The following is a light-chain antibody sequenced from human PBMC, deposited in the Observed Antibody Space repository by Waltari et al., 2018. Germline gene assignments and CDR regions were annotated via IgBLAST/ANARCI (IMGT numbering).Light chain of an antibody. CDR2: DNS. CDR3: RVWDTNGDHPV. J-gene: IGLJ2*01. Sequence: SYILTQAPSESVAPGQTATITWGGNNIGGKSVHWFQQRPGQAPALILYDNSDRRSGVPWRFSGSNSGDTATLTISSVEVGDEADYFCRVWDTNGDHPVFGGGTKLTVL. V-gene: IGLV3-21*02. CDR1: NIGGKS.